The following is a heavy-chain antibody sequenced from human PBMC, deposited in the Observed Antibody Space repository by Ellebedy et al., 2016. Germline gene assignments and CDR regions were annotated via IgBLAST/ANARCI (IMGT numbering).Heavy chain of an antibody. CDR3: AKGTMDYLHH. J-gene: IGHJ4*02. CDR1: GFTFKTYA. Sequence: GGSLRLXXAASGFTFKTYAMSWVRQAPGEGLEWVSGISWNSAAIGYGEAVKGRFTISRDSAKNYLYLQMNSLRVEDTALYFCAKGTMDYLHHWGQGTLVTVSS. CDR2: ISWNSAAI. D-gene: IGHD3-10*01. V-gene: IGHV3-9*01.